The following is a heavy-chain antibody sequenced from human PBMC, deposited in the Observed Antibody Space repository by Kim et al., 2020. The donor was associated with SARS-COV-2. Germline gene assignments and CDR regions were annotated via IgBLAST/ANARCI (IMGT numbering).Heavy chain of an antibody. CDR3: AKGSIAARH. V-gene: IGHV4-4*07. D-gene: IGHD6-6*01. CDR2: GST. J-gene: IGHJ4*02. Sequence: GSTNYNTSLKSRVTMSVDTSKNQFALRLSSVTAADTAVYYCAKGSIAARHWGQGTLVTVSS.